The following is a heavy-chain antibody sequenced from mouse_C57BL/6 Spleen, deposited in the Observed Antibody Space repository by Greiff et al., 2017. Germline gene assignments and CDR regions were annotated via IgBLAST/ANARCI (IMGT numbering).Heavy chain of an antibody. Sequence: EVQLQQSGAELVRPGASVKLSCTASGFNIKDDYMPWVKQRPEQGLEWIGWIDPENGDTEYASKFQGKATITADTSSNTAYLQLSSLTSEDTAVYYCTTGSGDWFAYWGQGTLVTVSA. D-gene: IGHD6-1*01. CDR1: GFNIKDDY. V-gene: IGHV14-4*01. CDR3: TTGSGDWFAY. J-gene: IGHJ3*01. CDR2: IDPENGDT.